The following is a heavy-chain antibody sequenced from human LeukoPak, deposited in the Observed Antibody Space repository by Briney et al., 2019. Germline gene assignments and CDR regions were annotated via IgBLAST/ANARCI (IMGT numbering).Heavy chain of an antibody. J-gene: IGHJ4*02. CDR1: GFTFDDYA. D-gene: IGHD6-19*01. Sequence: PGRSLRLSCAASGFTFDDYAMHWVRQAPGKGLEWVSGISWNSGSIGYADPVKGRFTISRDNAKNSLYLQMNSLRAEDTALYYCAKDWGNLIAVGFDYWGQGTLVTVSS. CDR3: AKDWGNLIAVGFDY. CDR2: ISWNSGSI. V-gene: IGHV3-9*01.